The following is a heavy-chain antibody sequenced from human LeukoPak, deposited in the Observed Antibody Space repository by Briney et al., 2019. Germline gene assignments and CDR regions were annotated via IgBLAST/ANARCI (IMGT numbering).Heavy chain of an antibody. Sequence: LTGGSLRLSCAASGFTFDDYTMHWVRQAPGKGLEWVSLISWDGGSTYYADSVKGRFTISRDNSKNSLYLQMNSLRTEDTALYYCAKATIAARELDYWGQGTLVTVSP. J-gene: IGHJ4*01. D-gene: IGHD3-10*01. CDR2: ISWDGGST. V-gene: IGHV3-43*01. CDR1: GFTFDDYT. CDR3: AKATIAARELDY.